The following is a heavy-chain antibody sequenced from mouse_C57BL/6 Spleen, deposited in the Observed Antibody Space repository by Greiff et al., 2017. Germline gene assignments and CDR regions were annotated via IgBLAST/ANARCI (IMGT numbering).Heavy chain of an antibody. J-gene: IGHJ4*01. CDR3: ARRGLYYYAMDY. CDR1: GYAFTNYL. D-gene: IGHD6-1*01. CDR2: INPGSGGT. Sequence: QVQLQQSGAELVRPGTSVKVSCKASGYAFTNYLIEWVKQRPGQGLEWIGVINPGSGGTKYNEKFKGKATLPADKSSSTAYMLHSSLTSEDSAVYFCARRGLYYYAMDYWGQGTSVTVSS. V-gene: IGHV1-54*01.